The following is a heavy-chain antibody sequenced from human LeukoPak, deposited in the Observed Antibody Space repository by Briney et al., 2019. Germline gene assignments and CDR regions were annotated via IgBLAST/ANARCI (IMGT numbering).Heavy chain of an antibody. CDR2: INPNSGGT. D-gene: IGHD3-16*01. V-gene: IGHV1-2*02. CDR1: GYTFTGYY. Sequence: GASVKVSCKASGYTFTGYYMHWVRQAPGQGLEWMGWINPNSGGTNYAQNFQGRVAMTRDTSISTAYMELSRLRSDDTAVYYCARGTLFYDYVNGPFNIWGQGTLVTVSS. CDR3: ARGTLFYDYVNGPFNI. J-gene: IGHJ3*02.